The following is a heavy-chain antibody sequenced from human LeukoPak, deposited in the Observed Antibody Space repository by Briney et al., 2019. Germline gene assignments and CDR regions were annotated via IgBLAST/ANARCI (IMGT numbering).Heavy chain of an antibody. J-gene: IGHJ3*02. CDR1: GFTFSSYS. D-gene: IGHD3-16*01. CDR3: ARDYSGWGKHDI. V-gene: IGHV3-21*01. CDR2: ISSSSSYI. Sequence: PGGSLRLSCAASGFTFSSYSMNWVRQAPGKGLEWVSSISSSSSYIYYADSVKGRFTISRDNAKNSLYLQMNSLRAEDTAVYYCARDYSGWGKHDIWGQGTMVTVSS.